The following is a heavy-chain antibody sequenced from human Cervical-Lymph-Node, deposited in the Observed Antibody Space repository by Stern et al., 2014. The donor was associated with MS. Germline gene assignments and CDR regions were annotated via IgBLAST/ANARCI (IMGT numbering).Heavy chain of an antibody. CDR2: IYYSGST. V-gene: IGHV4-31*03. CDR1: GDSIRSGGHY. CDR3: ARMGSRSGGMDS. D-gene: IGHD2-15*01. Sequence: VQLVESGPGVVKPSQTLSLTCKVSGDSIRSGGHYWTWVRQRRGEGLDWIGHIYYSGSTSFNPSLESRLTMSIDTSTNQFSLKLSSVTAADTAVYFCARMGSRSGGMDSWGQGTLVTVSS. J-gene: IGHJ4*02.